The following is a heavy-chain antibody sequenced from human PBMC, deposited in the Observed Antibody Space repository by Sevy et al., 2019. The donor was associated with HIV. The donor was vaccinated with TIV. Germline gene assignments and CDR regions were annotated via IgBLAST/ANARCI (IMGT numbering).Heavy chain of an antibody. CDR1: GFTFSSYV. Sequence: GGSLRLSCAASGFTFSSYVMSWVRQAPIKGLEGVSAISVRGASTYYADSVKGRFTISRDNSKNTLYLQMNSLRAEDTAVYYCAGSSSYYYGMDVWGQGTTVTVSS. J-gene: IGHJ6*02. V-gene: IGHV3-23*01. CDR3: AGSSSYYYGMDV. D-gene: IGHD6-6*01. CDR2: ISVRGAST.